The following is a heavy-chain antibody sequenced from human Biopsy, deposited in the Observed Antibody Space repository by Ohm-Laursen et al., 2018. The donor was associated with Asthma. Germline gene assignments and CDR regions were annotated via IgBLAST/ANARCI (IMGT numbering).Heavy chain of an antibody. V-gene: IGHV3-53*01. J-gene: IGHJ4*02. CDR2: IYSGGGT. CDR1: GFTVSSNG. D-gene: IGHD2-21*01. CDR3: AKDERSYYGSDSKYMQPVPLGD. Sequence: SLRLSCAASGFTVSSNGMSWVRQPPGKGLEWVSVIYSGGGTFYADSVKGRVTISRDISKNTLSLQMNSLRAEDTAVYYRAKDERSYYGSDSKYMQPVPLGDWGQGTLVIVSA.